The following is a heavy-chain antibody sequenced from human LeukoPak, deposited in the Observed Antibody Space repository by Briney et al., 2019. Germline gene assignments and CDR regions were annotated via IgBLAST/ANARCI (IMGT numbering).Heavy chain of an antibody. CDR2: ISWNSGSI. Sequence: GGSLRLSCAASGFTFDDYAMHWVRQAPGKGLEWVSGISWNSGSIGYADSVKGRFTISRDNAKNSLHLQMNSLRAEDTAVYYCARVMTTVTTPLGYWGQGTLVTVSS. J-gene: IGHJ4*02. CDR3: ARVMTTVTTPLGY. CDR1: GFTFDDYA. V-gene: IGHV3-9*01. D-gene: IGHD4-17*01.